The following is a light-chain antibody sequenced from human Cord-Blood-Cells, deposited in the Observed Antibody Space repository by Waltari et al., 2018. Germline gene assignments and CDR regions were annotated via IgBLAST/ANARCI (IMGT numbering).Light chain of an antibody. J-gene: IGKJ1*01. Sequence: DTHRTQSPSSLSASVGDRVTITFRASQSICSYLKWYRQKPGKAPELLIYSAFSLQSGVPSSFSESGSQTDLTLTISSLQPEAVATYYCQQSYSTRTWTFGQRTKVEIK. V-gene: IGKV1-39*01. CDR2: SAF. CDR1: QSICSY. CDR3: QQSYSTRTWT.